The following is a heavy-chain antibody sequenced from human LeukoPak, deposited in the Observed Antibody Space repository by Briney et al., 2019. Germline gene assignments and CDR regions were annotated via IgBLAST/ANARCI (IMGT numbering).Heavy chain of an antibody. CDR2: IKQDGSET. CDR1: GFTFGTYW. D-gene: IGHD5-24*01. V-gene: IGHV3-7*01. Sequence: PGGSLRLSCATSGFTFGTYWMSWVRQAPGKGLEWVANIKQDGSETYYADSVKGQFTIFRDNAKNSLYLQMDSLRVEDTAVYYCANGDGFDYWGQGTLVIVSS. J-gene: IGHJ4*02. CDR3: ANGDGFDY.